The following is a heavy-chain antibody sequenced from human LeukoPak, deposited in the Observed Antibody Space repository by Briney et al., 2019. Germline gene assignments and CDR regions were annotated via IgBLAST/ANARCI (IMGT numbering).Heavy chain of an antibody. J-gene: IGHJ4*02. Sequence: GGSLRLSCAASGFTFSNAWMSWVRQAPGKGLEWVGRIKSKTDGGTTDYAAPVKGRFTISRDDPKNTLYLQMNSLKTEDTAVYYCTTDQTDSSGYYSFDYWGQGTLVTVSS. CDR2: IKSKTDGGTT. CDR3: TTDQTDSSGYYSFDY. CDR1: GFTFSNAW. D-gene: IGHD3-22*01. V-gene: IGHV3-15*01.